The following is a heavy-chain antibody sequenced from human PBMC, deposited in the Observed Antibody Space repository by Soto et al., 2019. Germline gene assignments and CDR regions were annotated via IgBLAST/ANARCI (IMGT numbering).Heavy chain of an antibody. CDR3: VSDTLTPWRYYGLEI. J-gene: IGHJ6*02. CDR1: GFDSTEYA. D-gene: IGHD5-18*01. V-gene: IGHV3-23*01. Sequence: KLLQSGGGFVQPGGSLGLSCAASGFDSTEYALSWVRQAPGKGLEWVSGISGAGATSYYADSVKGRFSISRHKSKNTVSLLMNSLRPDDTAVYICVSDTLTPWRYYGLEIWGQGTTVTVS. CDR2: ISGAGATS.